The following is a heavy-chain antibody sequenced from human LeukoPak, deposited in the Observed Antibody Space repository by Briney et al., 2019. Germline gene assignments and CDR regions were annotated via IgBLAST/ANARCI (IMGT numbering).Heavy chain of an antibody. J-gene: IGHJ4*02. V-gene: IGHV3-64*01. Sequence: GGSLRLSCAASGFTFSRYAMQCGREAPGKGLECVSAISSNGGSTYYANSVRGRFTISRDESTTTLYLPMGSLTAEDMAASDCARATRYYGSGSYSDYWGQGPLAPVSS. CDR1: GFTFSRYA. D-gene: IGHD3-10*01. CDR3: ARATRYYGSGSYSDY. CDR2: ISSNGGST.